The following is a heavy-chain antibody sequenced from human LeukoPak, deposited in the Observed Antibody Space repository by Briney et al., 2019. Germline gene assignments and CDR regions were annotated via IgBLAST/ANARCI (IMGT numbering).Heavy chain of an antibody. Sequence: SSEALSLTCTVSGGSISSGGYYWSWIRQPPGKGLEWIGYIYHSGSTYYNPSLKSRVTISVDRSKNQFSLKLSSVTAADTAVYYCARDLRIAAAGPFDYWGQGTLVTVSS. CDR1: GGSISSGGYY. D-gene: IGHD6-13*01. CDR2: IYHSGST. CDR3: ARDLRIAAAGPFDY. J-gene: IGHJ4*02. V-gene: IGHV4-30-2*01.